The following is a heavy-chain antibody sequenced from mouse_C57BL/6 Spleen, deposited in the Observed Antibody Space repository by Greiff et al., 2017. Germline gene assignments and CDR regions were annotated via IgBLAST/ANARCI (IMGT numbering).Heavy chain of an antibody. CDR3: ASKFTTAWYFDV. CDR1: GYTFTSYW. V-gene: IGHV1-69*01. Sequence: QVPLQQPGAELVMPGASVKLSCKASGYTFTSYWMHWVKQRPGQGLEWIGEIDPSDSYTNYNQQFKGKSTLNIDKSSSPAYLQLSSLTSEDSAVYDCASKFTTAWYFDVWGTGTTVTVAS. D-gene: IGHD1-2*01. CDR2: IDPSDSYT. J-gene: IGHJ1*03.